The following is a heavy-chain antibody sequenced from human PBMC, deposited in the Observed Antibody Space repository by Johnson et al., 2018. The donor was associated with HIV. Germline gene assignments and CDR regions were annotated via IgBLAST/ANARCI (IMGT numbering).Heavy chain of an antibody. D-gene: IGHD3-16*01. CDR3: ARDRPYVAAFDI. J-gene: IGHJ3*02. V-gene: IGHV3-30*14. CDR2: ISYDGSYE. Sequence: QVQLVESGGGVVQPGGSLRLSCAASGFTVSSNYMSWLRQAPGKGLEWVAVISYDGSYEYYADSVKGRFTISRDNSKNTLYLQMNSLRAEDTAVYYCARDRPYVAAFDIWGQGTMVTVSS. CDR1: GFTVSSNY.